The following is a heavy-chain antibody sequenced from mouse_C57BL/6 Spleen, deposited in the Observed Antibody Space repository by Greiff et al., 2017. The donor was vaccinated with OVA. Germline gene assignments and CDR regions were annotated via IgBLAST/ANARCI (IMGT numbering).Heavy chain of an antibody. Sequence: VQLQQSGAELVRPGSSVKLSCKASGYTFTSYWMHWVKQRPIQGLEWIGNIDPSDSETHYNQKFKDKATLTVDKSSSTAYMQLSSLTSEDSAVYYCAREGGYYGYEGSDYWGQGTTLTVSS. D-gene: IGHD2-2*01. V-gene: IGHV1-52*01. CDR1: GYTFTSYW. CDR2: IDPSDSET. J-gene: IGHJ2*01. CDR3: AREGGYYGYEGSDY.